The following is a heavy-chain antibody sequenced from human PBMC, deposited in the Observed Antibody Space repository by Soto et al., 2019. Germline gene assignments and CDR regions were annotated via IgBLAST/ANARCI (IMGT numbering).Heavy chain of an antibody. CDR1: GGTFSSYA. CDR2: IIPIFGTA. V-gene: IGHV1-69*01. J-gene: IGHJ4*02. D-gene: IGHD2-2*01. Sequence: QVQLVQSGAEVKKPGSSVKVSCKASGGTFSSYAISWVRQAPGQGLEWMGGIIPIFGTANYAQKFQGRVTITADESTSTAYMELSSRRSEDTAVYYCARSPRYCSSTSCYLTPDYWGQGTPVTVSS. CDR3: ARSPRYCSSTSCYLTPDY.